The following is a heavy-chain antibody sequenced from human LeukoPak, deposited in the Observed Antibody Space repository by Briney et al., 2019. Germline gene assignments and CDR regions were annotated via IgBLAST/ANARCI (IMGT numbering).Heavy chain of an antibody. CDR2: ISSSGSTI. D-gene: IGHD3-22*01. CDR1: GFTFSDCY. CDR3: ARAYYDSSGYYGGVDY. V-gene: IGHV3-11*01. J-gene: IGHJ4*02. Sequence: GGSLRLSCAASGFTFSDCYMSWIRQAPGKGLEWVSYISSSGSTIYYADSVKGRFTISRDNAKNSLYLQMNSLRAEDTAVYYCARAYYDSSGYYGGVDYWGQGTLVTVSS.